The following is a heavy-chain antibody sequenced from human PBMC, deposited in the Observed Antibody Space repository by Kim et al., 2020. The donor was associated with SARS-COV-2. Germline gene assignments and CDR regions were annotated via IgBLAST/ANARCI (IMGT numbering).Heavy chain of an antibody. J-gene: IGHJ4*02. V-gene: IGHV4-4*07. CDR1: GGSISRFH. D-gene: IGHD3-22*01. Sequence: SETLSLTCTVSGGSISRFHWSWIRQPAGKGLEWIGRIYSSGSTNYNPSLKSRVTMSVDTSKNQFSLKLTSVTAADTAVYYCAREKSPTYSYDSSGPFDYWGQGTLVTVSS. CDR2: IYSSGST. CDR3: AREKSPTYSYDSSGPFDY.